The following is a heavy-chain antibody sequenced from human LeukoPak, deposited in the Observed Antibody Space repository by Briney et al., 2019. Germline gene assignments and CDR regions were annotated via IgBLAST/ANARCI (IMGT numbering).Heavy chain of an antibody. D-gene: IGHD4-17*01. V-gene: IGHV3-74*01. CDR1: GFTFSSYG. CDR3: ARDRDYGDRFDY. J-gene: IGHJ4*02. Sequence: PGRSLRLSCAASGFTFSSYGMHWVRQAPGKGLVWVSRINSDGSSTSYADSVKGRFTISRDNAKNTLYLQMNSLRAEDTAVYYCARDRDYGDRFDYWGQGTLVTVSS. CDR2: INSDGSST.